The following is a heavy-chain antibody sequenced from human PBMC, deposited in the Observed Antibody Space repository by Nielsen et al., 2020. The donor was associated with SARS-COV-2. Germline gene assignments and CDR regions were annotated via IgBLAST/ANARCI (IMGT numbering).Heavy chain of an antibody. D-gene: IGHD1-1*01. CDR3: ARGYKADDY. V-gene: IGHV3-11*05. Sequence: GESLKISCAASGFIFTDYYMSWIRQAPWKGLVWVSFISSSTTHTDYAASVKGRFTISRDNAKNSLYLQINSLKAEDTAVYYCARGYKADDYWGQGTLVTVSS. CDR1: GFIFTDYY. CDR2: ISSSTTHT. J-gene: IGHJ4*02.